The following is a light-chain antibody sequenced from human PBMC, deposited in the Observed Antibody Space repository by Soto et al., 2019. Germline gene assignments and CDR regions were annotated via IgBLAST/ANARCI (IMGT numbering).Light chain of an antibody. V-gene: IGKV1-39*01. Sequence: DIQMTQSPSSLSASVGDRVNITCRASESINGFINWYQQKPGRAPKLLIYTTSSLQSGVPSRFSGSGSGPEFTLTISSLQPEDIATYYCQQSFSMPFTFGLGTKVDIK. CDR1: ESINGF. CDR2: TTS. J-gene: IGKJ3*01. CDR3: QQSFSMPFT.